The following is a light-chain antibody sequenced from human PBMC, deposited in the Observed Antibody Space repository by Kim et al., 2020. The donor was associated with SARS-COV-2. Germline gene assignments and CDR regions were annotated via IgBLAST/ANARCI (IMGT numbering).Light chain of an antibody. CDR1: SASVSPTHH. CDR3: VLYMTGGTWV. V-gene: IGLV8-61*01. J-gene: IGLJ3*02. Sequence: GATVTITGGLRSASVSPTHHPSLYQQTPGQAPRTLIYNTNSRSSGVPDRFSGSILGNRAALTITGAEAADESHYYCVLYMTGGTWVFGGGTRLTVL. CDR2: NTN.